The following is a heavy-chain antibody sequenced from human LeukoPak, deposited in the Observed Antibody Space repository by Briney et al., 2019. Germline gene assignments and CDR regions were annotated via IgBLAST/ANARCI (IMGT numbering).Heavy chain of an antibody. CDR3: ASSEWELRGMAIDY. D-gene: IGHD1-26*01. Sequence: PSETLSLTCTVSGASISGGSYYWSWIRQPAGTGLEWIGRIYTSGTTNYNPSLKSRVTISVDTSKNQFSLKLSSVTAADTAVYYCASSEWELRGMAIDYWGQGTLVTVSS. CDR1: GASISGGSYY. CDR2: IYTSGTT. V-gene: IGHV4-61*02. J-gene: IGHJ4*02.